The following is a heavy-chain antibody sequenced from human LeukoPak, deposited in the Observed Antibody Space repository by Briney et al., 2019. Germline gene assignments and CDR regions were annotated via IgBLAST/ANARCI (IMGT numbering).Heavy chain of an antibody. CDR2: ISFDGRDE. J-gene: IGHJ5*02. CDR3: VKGYNVRSAISRYGP. CDR1: GFTFSNYA. V-gene: IGHV3-30*18. Sequence: GRSLRLSCEASGFTFSNYAMYWVRQAPGKGLEWVAFISFDGRDETYADSVKGRFTISRDDSKNTLYLEMNSLRAEDTAVYHCVKGYNVRSAISRYGPWGQGTLVTVSS. D-gene: IGHD3-16*02.